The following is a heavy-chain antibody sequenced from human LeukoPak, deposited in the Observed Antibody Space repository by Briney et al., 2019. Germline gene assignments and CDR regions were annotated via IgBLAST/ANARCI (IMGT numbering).Heavy chain of an antibody. Sequence: GGSLRLSCAASGFTFSSYWMSWVRQAPGKGLEWVANIKQDGSEKYYVDSVKGRFTISRDNAKNSLYLQMDSLRAEDTAVYYCARERGSKCFDYWGQGTLVTVSS. D-gene: IGHD3-10*01. CDR1: GFTFSSYW. J-gene: IGHJ4*02. V-gene: IGHV3-7*01. CDR3: ARERGSKCFDY. CDR2: IKQDGSEK.